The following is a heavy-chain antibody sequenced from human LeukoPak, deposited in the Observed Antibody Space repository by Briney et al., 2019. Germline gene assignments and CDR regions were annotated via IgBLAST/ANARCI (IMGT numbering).Heavy chain of an antibody. V-gene: IGHV1-46*01. CDR3: ARPPDSGRYAYYFDY. Sequence: ASVKVSXEASGHTFTSYYMHWMRQAPGQGLEWMGIINPSGGSTSYAQKFQGRVTMTRDTSTSTVYMELSSLRSEDTAVYYCARPPDSGRYAYYFDYWGQGTLVTVSS. D-gene: IGHD1-26*01. J-gene: IGHJ4*02. CDR2: INPSGGST. CDR1: GHTFTSYY.